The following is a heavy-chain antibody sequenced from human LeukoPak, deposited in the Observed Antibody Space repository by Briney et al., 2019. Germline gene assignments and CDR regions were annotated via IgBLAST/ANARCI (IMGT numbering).Heavy chain of an antibody. CDR2: ISSSGSTI. CDR3: ARGPSTWIQLWLGVFDY. J-gene: IGHJ4*02. D-gene: IGHD5-18*01. V-gene: IGHV3-11*01. CDR1: GFTFSDYY. Sequence: PGGSLRLSCAASGFTFSDYYMSWIRQAPGKGLEWVSYISSSGSTIYYADSVKGRFTISRDNAKNSLYLQMNSLRAEDTAVYYCARGPSTWIQLWLGVFDYWGQGTLVTVSS.